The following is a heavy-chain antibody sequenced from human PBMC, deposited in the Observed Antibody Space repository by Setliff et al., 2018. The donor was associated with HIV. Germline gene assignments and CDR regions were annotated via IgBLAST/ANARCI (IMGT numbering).Heavy chain of an antibody. CDR1: GFTFSHSN. Sequence: HPGGSLRLSCAASGFTFSHSNMNWVRQAPGKGLEWISYISTSGSTIYYADSVKGRFTISRDNAKNSLYLQMNSLRSEDTAVYYCAREGPQTGDHSLALFWGQGTVVTVSS. CDR2: ISTSGSTI. D-gene: IGHD7-27*01. V-gene: IGHV3-48*04. J-gene: IGHJ4*02. CDR3: AREGPQTGDHSLALF.